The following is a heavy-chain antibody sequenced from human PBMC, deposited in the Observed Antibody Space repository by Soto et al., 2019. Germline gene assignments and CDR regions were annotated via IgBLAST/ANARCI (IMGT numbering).Heavy chain of an antibody. D-gene: IGHD5-12*01. V-gene: IGHV3-74*01. CDR3: ERGNTGSGTFDY. CDR1: GFTLRSYW. J-gene: IGHJ4*01. CDR2: INGDGSST. Sequence: GGSLRLSCAASGFTLRSYWMHWVRQVPGKGLVWVSRINGDGSSTSYADSVKGRFTISRDTAQNTLFLQMNSLRAEDTAVYYCERGNTGSGTFDYWGQAHLLTVSS.